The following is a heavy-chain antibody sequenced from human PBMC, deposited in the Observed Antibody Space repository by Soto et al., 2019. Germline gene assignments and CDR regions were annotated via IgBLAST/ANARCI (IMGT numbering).Heavy chain of an antibody. V-gene: IGHV4-30-4*02. CDR1: GGSISSGNYY. CDR3: ARELFGRSVWFDP. D-gene: IGHD3-10*01. J-gene: IGHJ5*02. Sequence: SETLSLTCTVSGGSISSGNYYWSWIRQPPGKGLEWIGFISYSGSTYYSTSLKSRVTISVDTSKNQFSLNRSSVTAADTAVYYCARELFGRSVWFDPWGQGTLVTVSS. CDR2: ISYSGST.